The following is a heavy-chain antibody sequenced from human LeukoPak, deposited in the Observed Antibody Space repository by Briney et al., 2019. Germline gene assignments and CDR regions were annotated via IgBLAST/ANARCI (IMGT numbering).Heavy chain of an antibody. CDR1: GFTFNTYG. CDR2: IRYDGSNK. Sequence: PTGGSLRLSCAASGFTFNTYGMHWVRQAPGKGLEWVAFIRYDGSNKHYAASVKGRSTISRDNSKNALYLQMSSLRAEDTAIYYCAKGSLDAVVVPAAQGLVDYWGQGTLVTVSS. D-gene: IGHD2-2*03. V-gene: IGHV3-30*02. CDR3: AKGSLDAVVVPAAQGLVDY. J-gene: IGHJ4*02.